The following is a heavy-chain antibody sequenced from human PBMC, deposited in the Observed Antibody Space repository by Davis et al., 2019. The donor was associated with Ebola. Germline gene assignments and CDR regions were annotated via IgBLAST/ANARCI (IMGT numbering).Heavy chain of an antibody. CDR1: GYSFTSYW. Sequence: GESLKISCKGSGYSFTSYWIGWVRQMPGKGLEWMGKIDPSDSYTDYSPSFEGHVSISADKSISTAYLQWSSLKASDTAMYYCARVRIFGVAPDYYYGMDVWGQGTTVTVSS. J-gene: IGHJ6*02. CDR3: ARVRIFGVAPDYYYGMDV. V-gene: IGHV5-10-1*01. D-gene: IGHD3-3*01. CDR2: IDPSDSYT.